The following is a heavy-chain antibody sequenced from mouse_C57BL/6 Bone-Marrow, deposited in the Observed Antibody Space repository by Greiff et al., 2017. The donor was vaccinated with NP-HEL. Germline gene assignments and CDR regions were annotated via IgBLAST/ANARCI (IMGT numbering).Heavy chain of an antibody. V-gene: IGHV1-50*01. CDR3: AREGGYDYGGAYAMDY. CDR1: GYTFTSYW. Sequence: QVQLQQSGAELVKPGASVKLSCKASGYTFTSYWMQWVKQRPGQGLEWIGEIDPSDSYTNYIQKFKGKATLTVATSSSTAYMQLSSLTSEDSAVYYCAREGGYDYGGAYAMDYWGQGTSVTVSS. J-gene: IGHJ4*01. CDR2: IDPSDSYT. D-gene: IGHD2-4*01.